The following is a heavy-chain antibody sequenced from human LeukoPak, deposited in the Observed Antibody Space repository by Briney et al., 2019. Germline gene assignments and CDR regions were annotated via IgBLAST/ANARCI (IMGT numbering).Heavy chain of an antibody. V-gene: IGHV1-18*01. CDR2: ISAYNGNT. J-gene: IGHJ4*02. CDR3: AKAREDTYYYDSSGYYFATPLDY. CDR1: GYTFTSYG. Sequence: ASVKVSCKASGYTFTSYGISWVRQAPGQGLEWMGWISAYNGNTNYAQKLQGRVTMTTDTSTSTAYMELRSLRSDDTAVYYCAKAREDTYYYDSSGYYFATPLDYWGQGTLVTVSS. D-gene: IGHD3-22*01.